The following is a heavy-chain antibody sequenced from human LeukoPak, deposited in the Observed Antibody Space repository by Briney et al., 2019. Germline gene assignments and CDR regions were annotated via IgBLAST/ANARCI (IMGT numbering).Heavy chain of an antibody. J-gene: IGHJ6*03. V-gene: IGHV3-7*01. CDR3: ARIAAMFRGPYPFYYMDV. D-gene: IGHD3-10*01. Sequence: PGGSLRLSCAASGFSFSTYWMTWVRQAPGKGLEWVANIKPDGSEKYYVDSVKGRFTISRDNAKNSLSLQMNSLRAEDTAVFYCARIAAMFRGPYPFYYMDVWGKGTTVTISS. CDR2: IKPDGSEK. CDR1: GFSFSTYW.